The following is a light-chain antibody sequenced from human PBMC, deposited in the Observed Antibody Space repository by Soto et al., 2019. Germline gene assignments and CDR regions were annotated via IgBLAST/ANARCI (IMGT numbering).Light chain of an antibody. CDR3: ATWDDSLNVLYV. V-gene: IGLV1-44*01. CDR1: SSNIGSNT. CDR2: GNN. J-gene: IGLJ1*01. Sequence: QSVLTQPPSASGTPGQRVTISCSGSSSNIGSNTVNWLPGTAPKLLIYGNNQRPSGVPERFSGSKSGTSASLAISGLQSEDEADYYCATWDDSLNVLYVFGTGTKLTVL.